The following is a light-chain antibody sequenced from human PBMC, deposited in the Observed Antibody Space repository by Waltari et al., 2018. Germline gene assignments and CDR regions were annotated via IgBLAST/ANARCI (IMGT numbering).Light chain of an antibody. CDR1: QSVSIN. Sequence: EIVMTQSPVTLSVSPGERATLSCRASQSVSINLAWYQQQPGQAPRLRIYAASTRATDVPARFSGSGSGTEFTLTISSLQSEDFAVYYCQHYNNWPPGTTFGQGTKLEIK. V-gene: IGKV3-15*01. CDR2: AAS. J-gene: IGKJ1*01. CDR3: QHYNNWPPGTT.